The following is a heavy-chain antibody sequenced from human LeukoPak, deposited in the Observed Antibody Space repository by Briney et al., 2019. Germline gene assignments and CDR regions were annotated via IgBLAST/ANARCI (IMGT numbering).Heavy chain of an antibody. CDR1: GFTFSSFR. J-gene: IGHJ4*02. D-gene: IGHD4-17*01. CDR3: AREPAFGDLDY. Sequence: PGGSLRLSCVASGFTFSSFRMHWLRQAPGKGLEYVSAITTDGGRTIYVNSVEGRFTVSRDNSKNTLYLQMGGLRTEDTAVYYCAREPAFGDLDYWGQGTLVSVSS. V-gene: IGHV3-64*01. CDR2: ITTDGGRT.